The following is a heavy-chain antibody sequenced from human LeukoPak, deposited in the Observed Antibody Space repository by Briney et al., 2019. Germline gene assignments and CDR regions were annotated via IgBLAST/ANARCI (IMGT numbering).Heavy chain of an antibody. CDR1: GFTFSTYS. D-gene: IGHD5-12*01. CDR3: ARDGGYSGYDADC. Sequence: GGSLRLSCAASGFTFSTYSMKWVRQAPGKGLEWVSYISDSSAMYYADSVRGRFTISRENDKNSLFLQMNSLRAEVTAVYYCARDGGYSGYDADCWGQGTLVTVSS. CDR2: ISDSSAM. V-gene: IGHV3-48*01. J-gene: IGHJ4*02.